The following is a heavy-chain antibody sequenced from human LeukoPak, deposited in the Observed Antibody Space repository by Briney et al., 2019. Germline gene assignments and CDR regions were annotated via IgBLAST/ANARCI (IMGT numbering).Heavy chain of an antibody. CDR1: GGSISSSSYY. CDR3: ARFGWELRGGGVRVYYFDY. Sequence: SETLSLTCTVSGGSISSSSYYWGWIRQPPGKGLEWIGSIYYSGSTYYNPSLKSRVTISVDTSKNQFSLKLSSVTAADTAVYFWARFGWELRGGGVRVYYFDYWGQGTLVTVSS. J-gene: IGHJ4*02. V-gene: IGHV4-39*07. CDR2: IYYSGST. D-gene: IGHD1-26*01.